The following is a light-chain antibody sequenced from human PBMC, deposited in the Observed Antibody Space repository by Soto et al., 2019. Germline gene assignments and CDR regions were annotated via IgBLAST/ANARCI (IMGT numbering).Light chain of an antibody. V-gene: IGLV1-40*01. CDR2: GDS. CDR3: QSYDSSLSGWL. Sequence: QCVLTQAPSVSGAPGQRVTISCTGSSSNIGAGYNVHWYQQVPGTAPKLLIYGDSNRPSGVPDRFSGSKSGTSASLAITGLQAEDEADYYCQSYDSSLSGWLFGGGTKLTVL. CDR1: SSNIGAGYN. J-gene: IGLJ3*02.